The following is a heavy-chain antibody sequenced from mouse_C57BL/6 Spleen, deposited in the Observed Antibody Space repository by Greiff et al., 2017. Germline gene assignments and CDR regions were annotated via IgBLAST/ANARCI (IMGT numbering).Heavy chain of an antibody. CDR2: FYPGSGSI. D-gene: IGHD2-13*01. CDR1: GYTFTEYT. V-gene: IGHV1-62-2*01. Sequence: QVQLKESGAELVKPGASVKLSCKASGYTFTEYTIHWVKQRSGQGLEWIGWFYPGSGSIKYNEKFKDKATLTADKSSSTVYMELSRLTSEDSAVYFCARQDSDLYYFDYWGQGTTLTVSA. CDR3: ARQDSDLYYFDY. J-gene: IGHJ2*01.